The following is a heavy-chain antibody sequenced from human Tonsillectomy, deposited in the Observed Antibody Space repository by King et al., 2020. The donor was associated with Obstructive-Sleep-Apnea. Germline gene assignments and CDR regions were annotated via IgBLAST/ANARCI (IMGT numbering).Heavy chain of an antibody. CDR1: GFTFSSYG. CDR2: IWYDGSNK. J-gene: IGHJ4*02. Sequence: VQLVESGGGVVQPGRSLRLSCAASGFTFSSYGMHWVRQAPGKGLEWVAVIWYDGSNKYYADSVKGRFTISRENSKNTLYLQMNSLRAEDTAVYYCAKALGGSPWYWGQGTLVTVSS. V-gene: IGHV3-33*06. D-gene: IGHD1-26*01. CDR3: AKALGGSPWY.